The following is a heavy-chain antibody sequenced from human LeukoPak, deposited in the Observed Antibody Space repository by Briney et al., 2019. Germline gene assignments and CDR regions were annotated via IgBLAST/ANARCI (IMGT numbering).Heavy chain of an antibody. CDR3: TRSYDSRGYYSYGLDV. V-gene: IGHV4-59*01. Sequence: SETLSLTCTVSGGPINSYYGSWIRQPPGKGLEWIGYIYYTGSTDYNPSLKSRVTISVDTSKNQFSLKLSSVTAADTAVYYCTRSYDSRGYYSYGLDVWGQGTTVTVS. CDR1: GGPINSYY. CDR2: IYYTGST. D-gene: IGHD3-22*01. J-gene: IGHJ6*02.